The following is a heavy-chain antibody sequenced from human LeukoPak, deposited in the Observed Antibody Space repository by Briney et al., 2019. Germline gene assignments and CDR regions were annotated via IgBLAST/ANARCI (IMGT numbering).Heavy chain of an antibody. CDR1: GFTVSSNY. CDR3: AREVESGVMDV. D-gene: IGHD6-25*01. V-gene: IGHV3-66*02. CDR2: IYSGGST. J-gene: IGHJ6*02. Sequence: GGSLRLSCAASGFTVSSNYMSWVRQAPGKGLEWVSVIYSGGSTYYADSVKGRFTISRDNSKNTLYLQMNSLRAEDAAVYYCAREVESGVMDVWGQGTTVTVSS.